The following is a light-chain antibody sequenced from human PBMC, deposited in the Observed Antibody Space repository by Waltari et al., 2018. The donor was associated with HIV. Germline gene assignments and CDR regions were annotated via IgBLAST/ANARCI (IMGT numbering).Light chain of an antibody. Sequence: HSALTQPRSVSGSPGTSVTISCTGTSSDIGAYDYVSWFQKFPGRAPKLLIFDVNKRPSGVPDRFSGFKSGDTASLTISGLQPDDESDYFCSSYGGVASYLIFGGGTTLTVL. J-gene: IGLJ2*01. CDR1: SSDIGAYDY. V-gene: IGLV2-11*01. CDR2: DVN. CDR3: SSYGGVASYLI.